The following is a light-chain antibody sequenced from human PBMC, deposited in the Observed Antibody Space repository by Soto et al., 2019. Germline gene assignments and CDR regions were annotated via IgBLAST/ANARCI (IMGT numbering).Light chain of an antibody. Sequence: EMVLTQSPATLASSAGERATLSCRASQSVSSYLAWYQQKLGQAPRLLIYDASNRATGIPARFSGSGSGTDFTLTISSLEPEDFAVYYCQQRSNWPITLGQGTRLEIK. CDR2: DAS. V-gene: IGKV3-11*01. CDR3: QQRSNWPIT. CDR1: QSVSSY. J-gene: IGKJ5*01.